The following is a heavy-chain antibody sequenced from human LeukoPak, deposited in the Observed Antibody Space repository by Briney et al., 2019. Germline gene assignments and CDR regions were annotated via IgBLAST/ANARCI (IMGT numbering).Heavy chain of an antibody. V-gene: IGHV4-4*07. D-gene: IGHD4-23*01. CDR1: GGSISGHY. CDR2: IYTSGSI. CDR3: ARENSLPDI. J-gene: IGHJ3*02. Sequence: PSETLSLTCTVSGGSISGHYWSWIRQPAGKGLEWIGGIYTSGSINYNPSLRSRVTLSLDTSKNQFSLKLSSVTAADTAIYYCARENSLPDIWGPGTMVTVSS.